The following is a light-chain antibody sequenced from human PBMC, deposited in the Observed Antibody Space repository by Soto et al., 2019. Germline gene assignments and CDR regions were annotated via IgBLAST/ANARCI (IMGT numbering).Light chain of an antibody. J-gene: IGKJ2*01. CDR2: KAS. CDR3: QHYNRST. Sequence: DIQMTQSPSTLSASVGDRVTITCRASQSIRSCLAWYQQKPGKAPKLLIYKASSLESGVPSRFSGSGSGTEFTLTISSLQPDDFATYYCQHYNRSTFGQGTKLEIK. CDR1: QSIRSC. V-gene: IGKV1-5*03.